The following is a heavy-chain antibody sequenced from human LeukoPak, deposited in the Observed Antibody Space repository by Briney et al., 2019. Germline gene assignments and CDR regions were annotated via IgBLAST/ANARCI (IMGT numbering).Heavy chain of an antibody. V-gene: IGHV4-4*07. Sequence: SETLSLTCTVSGGSISSYYLSWVRQPAGKGLEWIGRIYTSGSTNYNPSLKSRVTMSVDTSKNQFSLKLSSVTAADTAVYYCARDHRYQLLYPNWFDPWGQGTLVTVSS. J-gene: IGHJ5*02. D-gene: IGHD2-2*02. CDR2: IYTSGST. CDR1: GGSISSYY. CDR3: ARDHRYQLLYPNWFDP.